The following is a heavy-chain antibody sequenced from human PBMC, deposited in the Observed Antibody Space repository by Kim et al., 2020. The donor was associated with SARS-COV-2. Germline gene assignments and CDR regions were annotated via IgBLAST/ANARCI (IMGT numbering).Heavy chain of an antibody. Sequence: GGSLRLSCAASGFTFSSYAMSWVRQAPGKGLEWVSAISGSGGSTYYADSVTGRFTISRDNSKNTLYLQMNSLRAEDTAVYYCAKDVVARTTYYDILSSLRYYGMDVWGQGTTVTVSS. CDR2: ISGSGGST. D-gene: IGHD3-9*01. V-gene: IGHV3-23*01. CDR1: GFTFSSYA. CDR3: AKDVVARTTYYDILSSLRYYGMDV. J-gene: IGHJ6*02.